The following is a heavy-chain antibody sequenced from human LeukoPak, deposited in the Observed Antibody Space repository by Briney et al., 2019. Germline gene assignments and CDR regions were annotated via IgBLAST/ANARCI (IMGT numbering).Heavy chain of an antibody. V-gene: IGHV5-51*01. J-gene: IGHJ4*02. CDR3: ARQAGIAVADSDFDY. CDR1: GYSFTSYW. CDR2: IYPGDSDT. D-gene: IGHD6-19*01. Sequence: PGESLKISCKGSGYSFTSYWIGWVRQMPGKGLEWMGIIYPGDSDTRYSPSFQGQVTISADKSISTAYLQWSSLKASDTAMYYCARQAGIAVADSDFDYWGQGTLVTVSS.